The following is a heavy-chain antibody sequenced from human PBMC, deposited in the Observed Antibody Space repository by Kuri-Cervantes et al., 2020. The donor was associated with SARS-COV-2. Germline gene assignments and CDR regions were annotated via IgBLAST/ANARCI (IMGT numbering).Heavy chain of an antibody. V-gene: IGHV4-31*01. Sequence: LRLSCTVSGGPISSGGYYWSWIRQHPGKGLEWIGYIYYSGSTYYNPSLKSLVTISVDTSKNQFSLKLSSVTAADTAVYYCARFGDCGGDCYRGYFDYWGQGTLVTVSS. D-gene: IGHD2-21*02. J-gene: IGHJ4*02. CDR3: ARFGDCGGDCYRGYFDY. CDR1: GGPISSGGYY. CDR2: IYYSGST.